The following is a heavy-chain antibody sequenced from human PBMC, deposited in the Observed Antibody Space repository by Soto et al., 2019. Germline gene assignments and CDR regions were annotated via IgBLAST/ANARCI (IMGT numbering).Heavy chain of an antibody. CDR1: GFTFNSYA. Sequence: GGSLRLSCAASGFTFNSYAMSWVRQSPGKGLEWVSAITDTGGSTYYADSVKGRFTISRANSKNTLYLQMTSLRAEDSAVYYCARDFFSTPTWGYYFDCWGQGTLVTVSS. CDR3: ARDFFSTPTWGYYFDC. CDR2: ITDTGGST. D-gene: IGHD3-16*01. J-gene: IGHJ4*02. V-gene: IGHV3-23*01.